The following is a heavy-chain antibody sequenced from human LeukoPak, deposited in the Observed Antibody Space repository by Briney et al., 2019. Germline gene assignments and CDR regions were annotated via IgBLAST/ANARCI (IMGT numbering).Heavy chain of an antibody. CDR2: IYSGGST. Sequence: GGSLRLSCAASGFTVSSNYMSWVRQAPGKGLEWVSVIYSGGSTYYADSVKGRFTISRDDSKNTLYLQMNSLRAEDTAVYYCASEGWAERYFDFWGQGTLVTVSS. CDR1: GFTVSSNY. CDR3: ASEGWAERYFDF. V-gene: IGHV3-66*01. J-gene: IGHJ4*02. D-gene: IGHD6-19*01.